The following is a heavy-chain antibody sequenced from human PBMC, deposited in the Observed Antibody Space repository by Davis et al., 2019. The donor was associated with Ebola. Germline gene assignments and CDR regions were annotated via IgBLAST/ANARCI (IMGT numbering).Heavy chain of an antibody. Sequence: SETLSLTCAVYGGSFSGYYWSWIRQPPGKGLEWIGEINHSGSTNYNPSLKSRVTISVDTSKNQFSLKLSSVTAADTAVYYCARAPRYNSRLGWFDPWGLGTLVTVSS. D-gene: IGHD6-13*01. CDR1: GGSFSGYY. J-gene: IGHJ5*02. CDR2: INHSGST. V-gene: IGHV4-34*01. CDR3: ARAPRYNSRLGWFDP.